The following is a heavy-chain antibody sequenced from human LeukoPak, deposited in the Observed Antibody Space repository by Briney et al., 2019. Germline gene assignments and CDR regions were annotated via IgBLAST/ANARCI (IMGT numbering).Heavy chain of an antibody. Sequence: TGGSLTLSCAASGFTFSSYEMNWVRQAPGKGLEWVSFISSSGGTIYYADSVKGRFTISRDNARNSLYLQMNSLRAEDTAFYYCARDAIVNGAFNIWGQGTMVTVSS. V-gene: IGHV3-48*03. CDR1: GFTFSSYE. CDR3: ARDAIVNGAFNI. D-gene: IGHD2/OR15-2a*01. J-gene: IGHJ3*02. CDR2: ISSSGGTI.